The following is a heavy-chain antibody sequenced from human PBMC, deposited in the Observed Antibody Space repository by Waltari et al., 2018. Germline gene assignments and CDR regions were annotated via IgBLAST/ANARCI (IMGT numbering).Heavy chain of an antibody. CDR3: ARGRGGTIFPLDY. V-gene: IGHV4-34*01. CDR1: GGSFSGYY. J-gene: IGHJ4*02. Sequence: QVQLQQWGAGLLKPSETLSLTCAVYGGSFSGYYWSWIRQPPGKGLEWIGEINHSGSTNYNPSLKSRVTISVDTSKNQFSLKLSSVTAADTAVYYCARGRGGTIFPLDYWGQGTLVTVSS. CDR2: INHSGST. D-gene: IGHD3-3*01.